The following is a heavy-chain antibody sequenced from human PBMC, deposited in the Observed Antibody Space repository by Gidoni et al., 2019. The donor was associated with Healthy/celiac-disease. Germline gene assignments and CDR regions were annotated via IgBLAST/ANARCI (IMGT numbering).Heavy chain of an antibody. Sequence: QVQLVESGGGVVQPGRSLRLSCAASGFTFSSYGMHWVRQAPGKGLEWVAVISYDGSNKYYADSVKGRFTISRDNSKNTLYLQMNSLRAEDTAVYYCAKAAPYYYDSSGYWALDYWGQGTLVTVSS. V-gene: IGHV3-30*18. J-gene: IGHJ4*02. CDR1: GFTFSSYG. CDR2: ISYDGSNK. D-gene: IGHD3-22*01. CDR3: AKAAPYYYDSSGYWALDY.